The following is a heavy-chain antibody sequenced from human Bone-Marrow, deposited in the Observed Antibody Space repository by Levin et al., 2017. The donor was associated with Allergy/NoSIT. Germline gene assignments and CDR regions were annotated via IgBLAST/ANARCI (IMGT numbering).Heavy chain of an antibody. J-gene: IGHJ4*02. CDR3: AKDQDSSGYYFYFDY. V-gene: IGHV3-30*18. CDR2: ISYDGSNK. Sequence: GGSLRLSCAASGFTFSSYGMHWVRQAPGKGLEWVAVISYDGSNKYYADSVKGRFTISRDNSKNTLYLQMNSLRAEDTAVYYCAKDQDSSGYYFYFDYWGQGTLVTVSS. CDR1: GFTFSSYG. D-gene: IGHD3-22*01.